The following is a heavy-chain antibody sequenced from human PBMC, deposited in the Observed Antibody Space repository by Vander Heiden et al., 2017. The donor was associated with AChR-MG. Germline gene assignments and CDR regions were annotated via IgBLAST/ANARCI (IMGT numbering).Heavy chain of an antibody. V-gene: IGHV3-48*03. D-gene: IGHD6-19*01. CDR2: MSSSGSTI. CDR3: AGSSSGPVDP. CDR1: GFTFSSYE. Sequence: EVQLVESGGGLVQPGGSLRLSCAASGFTFSSYEMNWVGQAPGKGLEGVSYMSSSGSTIYYADSVKGRFTSSRDNAKNSLYLQMNSLRAEDTAGYYCAGSSSGPVDPWGQGTLVNVAS. J-gene: IGHJ5*02.